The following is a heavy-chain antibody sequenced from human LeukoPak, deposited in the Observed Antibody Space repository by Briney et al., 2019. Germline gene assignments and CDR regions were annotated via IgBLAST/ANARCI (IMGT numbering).Heavy chain of an antibody. J-gene: IGHJ4*02. V-gene: IGHV3-74*01. CDR2: INSDGSST. CDR3: ARVYYDILTGYYFFDY. D-gene: IGHD3-9*01. CDR1: GFTVSNNY. Sequence: GGSLRLSCAASGFTVSNNYMSWVRQAPGKGLVWVSRINSDGSSTSYADSVKGRFTISRDNAKNTLYLQMNSLRAEDTAVYYCARVYYDILTGYYFFDYWGQGTLVTVSS.